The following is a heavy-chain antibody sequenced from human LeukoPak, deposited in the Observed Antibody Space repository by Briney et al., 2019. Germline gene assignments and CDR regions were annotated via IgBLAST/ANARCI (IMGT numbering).Heavy chain of an antibody. CDR1: GYTLTELS. V-gene: IGHV1-24*01. D-gene: IGHD6-13*01. CDR3: ATDLGIAAAGTLGCAFDI. CDR2: FDPEDGET. Sequence: ASVKVSCKVSGYTLTELSMHWVRQAPGKGLEWMGGFDPEDGETIYAQKFQGRVTMNEDTSTDTAYMELSSLRSEDTAVYYCATDLGIAAAGTLGCAFDIWGQGTMVTVSS. J-gene: IGHJ3*02.